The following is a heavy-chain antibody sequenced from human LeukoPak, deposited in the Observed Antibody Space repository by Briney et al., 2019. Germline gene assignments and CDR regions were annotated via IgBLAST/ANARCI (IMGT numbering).Heavy chain of an antibody. D-gene: IGHD6-19*01. V-gene: IGHV1-8*01. CDR3: ARGGQWLRYFDY. CDR1: GYTFTSYY. Sequence: ASVTLSCKASGYTFTSYYINWVRQAPGQGLEWMGWMNPNSGNTGYAQKFQGRFTMTRNTSISTAYMELSSLRSEDTAVYYCARGGQWLRYFDYWGQGTLVTVSS. J-gene: IGHJ4*02. CDR2: MNPNSGNT.